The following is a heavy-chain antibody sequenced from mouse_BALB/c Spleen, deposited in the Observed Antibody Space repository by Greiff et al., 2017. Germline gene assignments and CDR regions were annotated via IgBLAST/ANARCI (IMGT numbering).Heavy chain of an antibody. D-gene: IGHD2-1*01. CDR2: ISNGGGST. CDR3: ARSHYGNPYYFDY. Sequence: EVKVVESGGGLVQPGGSLKLSCAASGFTFSSYTMSWVRQTPEKRLEWVAYISNGGGSTYYPDTVKGRFTISRDNAKNTLYLQMSSLKSEDTAMYYCARSHYGNPYYFDYWGQGTTLTVSS. CDR1: GFTFSSYT. V-gene: IGHV5-12-2*01. J-gene: IGHJ2*01.